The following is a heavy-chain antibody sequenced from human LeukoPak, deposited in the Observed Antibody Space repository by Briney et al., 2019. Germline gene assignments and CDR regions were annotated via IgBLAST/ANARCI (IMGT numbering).Heavy chain of an antibody. CDR2: ISGSGGST. Sequence: GGSLRLSCVASGFTLSSHNINWVRQAPGKGLEWVSAISGSGGSTYYADSVKGRFTISRDNSKDTLYLQMNSLRAEDTAVYYCARDHLGYCSSTSCLRNYGMDVWGQGTTVTVSS. CDR1: GFTLSSHN. V-gene: IGHV3-23*01. D-gene: IGHD2-2*01. J-gene: IGHJ6*02. CDR3: ARDHLGYCSSTSCLRNYGMDV.